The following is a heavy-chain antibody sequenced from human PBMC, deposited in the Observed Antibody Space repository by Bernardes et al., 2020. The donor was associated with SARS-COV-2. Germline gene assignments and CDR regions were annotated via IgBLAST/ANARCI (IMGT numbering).Heavy chain of an antibody. J-gene: IGHJ4*02. CDR1: GYSSTTYG. CDR2: ISAYNGYT. Sequence: ASVKVSCKASGYSSTTYGIGWMRQAPGQGLEWMGWISAYNGYTYYEEKFQDRVSMNMDSFTSTAYMELTSLRSGDTALYYCASGTGFAILTRLDSWGQGTLVTVSS. V-gene: IGHV1-18*04. CDR3: ASGTGFAILTRLDS.